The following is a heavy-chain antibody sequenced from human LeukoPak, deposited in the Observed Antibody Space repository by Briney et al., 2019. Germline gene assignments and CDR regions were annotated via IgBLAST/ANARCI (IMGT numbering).Heavy chain of an antibody. CDR1: GFTFSSYA. Sequence: GGSLRLSCAASGFTFSSYAMSWVRQAPGKGLEWVSAISGSGGSTYHADSVKGRFTISRDNSKNTLYLQMNSLRAEDTAVYYCAILPQYYYDSSGPPGYYYYMDVWGKGTTVTVSS. CDR3: AILPQYYYDSSGPPGYYYYMDV. J-gene: IGHJ6*03. D-gene: IGHD3-22*01. V-gene: IGHV3-23*01. CDR2: ISGSGGST.